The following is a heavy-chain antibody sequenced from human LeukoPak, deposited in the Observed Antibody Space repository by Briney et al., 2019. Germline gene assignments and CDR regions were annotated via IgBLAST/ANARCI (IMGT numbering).Heavy chain of an antibody. D-gene: IGHD2-8*01. Sequence: PGGSLRLSCAASGFTFSNFAMSWVRQVPGKGLEWVSSISGSGDSTNYADSVKGRFTISRDNSKNTLYLQMNSLRAEDTAVYYCAKDVWYLYGMDVWGQGTTVTVSS. CDR3: AKDVWYLYGMDV. CDR2: ISGSGDST. V-gene: IGHV3-23*01. J-gene: IGHJ6*02. CDR1: GFTFSNFA.